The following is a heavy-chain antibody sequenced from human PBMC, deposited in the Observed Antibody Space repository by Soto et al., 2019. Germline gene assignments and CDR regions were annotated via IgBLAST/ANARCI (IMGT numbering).Heavy chain of an antibody. Sequence: ASVKVSCKASGYTLTSYDINWVRQATGQGLEWMGWMNPNSGNTGYAHKTHGRVSMTRNTSISTAYTELSSLRSEDTAVYYCARVMITFGGVIPVNWFDPCGQGTLVTVSS. D-gene: IGHD3-16*02. CDR2: MNPNSGNT. CDR1: GYTLTSYD. V-gene: IGHV1-8*01. J-gene: IGHJ5*02. CDR3: ARVMITFGGVIPVNWFDP.